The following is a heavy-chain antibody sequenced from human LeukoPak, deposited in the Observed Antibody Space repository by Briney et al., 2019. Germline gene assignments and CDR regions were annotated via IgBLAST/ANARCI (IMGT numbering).Heavy chain of an antibody. CDR1: GFTFDDYA. V-gene: IGHV3-9*01. J-gene: IGHJ5*02. CDR2: ISWNSVTI. Sequence: PGGSLRLSCAPSGFTFDDYAMHWVRQAPGKGLEWVSGISWNSVTIGYADSVKGRFTISGDNAKNSLYLQMNSLRAEDTAVYYCARRDCDSIKCRGSNWFDPWGQGTLVSVSS. D-gene: IGHD3-22*01. CDR3: ARRDCDSIKCRGSNWFDP.